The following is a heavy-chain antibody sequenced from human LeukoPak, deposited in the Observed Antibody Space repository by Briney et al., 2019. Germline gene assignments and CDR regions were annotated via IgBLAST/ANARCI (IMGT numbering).Heavy chain of an antibody. CDR3: AKEGSGSYYNWFDP. V-gene: IGHV4-59*02. Sequence: SETLSLTCTVSGDSVSSNYWSWIRRPPGKGLEWIGYIYNSGSTNYNPSLKSRVTISVDTSKNQFSLKLSSVTAADTAVYYCAKEGSGSYYNWFDPWGQGTLVTVSS. CDR1: GDSVSSNY. D-gene: IGHD1-26*01. CDR2: IYNSGST. J-gene: IGHJ5*02.